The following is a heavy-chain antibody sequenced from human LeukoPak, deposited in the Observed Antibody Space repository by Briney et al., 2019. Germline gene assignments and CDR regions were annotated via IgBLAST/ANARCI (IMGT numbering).Heavy chain of an antibody. V-gene: IGHV4-61*02. Sequence: SETLSLTCTVSGGSISSGSYYWSWIRQPAGKGLEWIGRIYTSGSTNYNPSLKSRVTISVDTSKNQFSLKLSSVTAADTAVYYCARGKRYCSSTSCQYYYYYYGMDVWGQGTTVTVSS. CDR2: IYTSGST. CDR3: ARGKRYCSSTSCQYYYYYYGMDV. J-gene: IGHJ6*02. CDR1: GGSISSGSYY. D-gene: IGHD2-2*01.